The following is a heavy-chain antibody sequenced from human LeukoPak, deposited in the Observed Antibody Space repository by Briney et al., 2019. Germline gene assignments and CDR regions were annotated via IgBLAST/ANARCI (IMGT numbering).Heavy chain of an antibody. Sequence: PGGSLRLSCAPSGFTSSSYIMNWVRPAPGKGRGWVSYISGSSSTIYYADSVRGRFTISRDNAKNSLYLQMNSLRAEDTAVYYCARQRAGFTVTTSDYWGQGTLVTVSS. V-gene: IGHV3-48*01. CDR2: ISGSSSTI. J-gene: IGHJ4*02. D-gene: IGHD4-17*01. CDR3: ARQRAGFTVTTSDY. CDR1: GFTSSSYI.